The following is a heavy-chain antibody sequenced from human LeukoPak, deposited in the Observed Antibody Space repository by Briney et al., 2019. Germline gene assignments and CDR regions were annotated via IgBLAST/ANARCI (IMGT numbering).Heavy chain of an antibody. CDR1: GFTCGTYA. D-gene: IGHD3-22*01. J-gene: IGHJ4*02. CDR3: AKDGDYYDGESHFDF. V-gene: IGHV3-23*01. CDR2: VTGSSGTT. Sequence: AGGSLRRSGAASGFTCGTYAMSWLRHAPGKGLEWVSAVTGSSGTTYYGDSVKGRFTIARDNSKHPLYLQMTSLRAEDTAVYYCAKDGDYYDGESHFDFWGQGTLVTVSS.